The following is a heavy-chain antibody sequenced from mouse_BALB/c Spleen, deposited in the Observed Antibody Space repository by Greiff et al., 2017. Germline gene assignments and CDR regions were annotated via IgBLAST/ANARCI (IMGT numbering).Heavy chain of an antibody. CDR2: INPYNDGT. CDR1: GYTFTSYV. V-gene: IGHV1-14*01. CDR3: ARGGHYYGSSLYYAMDY. Sequence: VQLQQSGPELVKPGASVKMSCKASGYTFTSYVMHWVKQKPGQGLEWIGYINPYNDGTKYNEKFKGKATLTSDKSSSTAYMELSSLTSEDSAVYYCARGGHYYGSSLYYAMDYWGQGTSVTVSS. J-gene: IGHJ4*01. D-gene: IGHD1-1*01.